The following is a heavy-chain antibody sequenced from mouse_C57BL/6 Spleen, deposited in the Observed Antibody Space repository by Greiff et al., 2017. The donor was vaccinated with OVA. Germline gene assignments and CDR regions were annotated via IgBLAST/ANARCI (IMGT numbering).Heavy chain of an antibody. Sequence: QVQLQQSGAELARPGASVKLSCKASGYTFTSYGISWVKQRTGQGLEWIGEIYPRSGNTYYNEKFKSKATLTVDTASSTAYMQLSSLTSEDSAVYYCARSAHCGSSSFAYWGQGTLVTVSA. V-gene: IGHV1-81*01. CDR1: GYTFTSYG. CDR3: ARSAHCGSSSFAY. CDR2: IYPRSGNT. D-gene: IGHD1-1*01. J-gene: IGHJ3*01.